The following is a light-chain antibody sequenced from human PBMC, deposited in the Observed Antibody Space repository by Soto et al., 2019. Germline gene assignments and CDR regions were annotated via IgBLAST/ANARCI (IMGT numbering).Light chain of an antibody. CDR1: QSVSSY. J-gene: IGKJ4*02. V-gene: IGKV3-11*01. CDR2: DAS. CDR3: QQRTDWAVT. Sequence: EIVLTQSPATLSLSPGERATLSCRASQSVSSYLGWYQQKPGQAPRLLIYDASSRATGIPARFSGSGSGTDFTLTISSLEPDDFAVYYCQQRTDWAVTFGGGTKV.